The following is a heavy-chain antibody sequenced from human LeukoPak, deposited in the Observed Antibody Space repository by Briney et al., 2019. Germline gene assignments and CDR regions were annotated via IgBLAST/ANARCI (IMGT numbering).Heavy chain of an antibody. V-gene: IGHV1-18*01. J-gene: IGHJ6*02. CDR2: ISAYNGNT. D-gene: IGHD3-3*01. CDR1: AGTFSSYA. CDR3: ARVGTDYDFWSGYPWSYYGMDV. Sequence: ASVKVSCKASAGTFSSYAIIWVRQAPGQGLEWMGWISAYNGNTNYAQKLQGRVTMTTDTSTSTAYMELRSLRSDDTAVYYCARVGTDYDFWSGYPWSYYGMDVWGQGTTVTVSS.